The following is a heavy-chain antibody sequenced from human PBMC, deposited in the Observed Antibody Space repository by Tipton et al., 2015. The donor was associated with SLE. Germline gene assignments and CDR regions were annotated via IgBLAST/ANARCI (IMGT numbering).Heavy chain of an antibody. D-gene: IGHD3-10*01. V-gene: IGHV3-20*04. CDR1: GFNFADYG. Sequence: SLRLSCAASGFNFADYGMSWARQAPGKGLEWVSGINWNGASTGYADSVKGRFTISRDNAKNSLYLQMNSLRAEDTALYYCARELLWFTDLSSFDYWGQGTLVTVSS. J-gene: IGHJ4*02. CDR3: ARELLWFTDLSSFDY. CDR2: INWNGAST.